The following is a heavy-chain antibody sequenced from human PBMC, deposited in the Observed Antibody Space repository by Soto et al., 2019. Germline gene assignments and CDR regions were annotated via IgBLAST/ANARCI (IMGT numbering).Heavy chain of an antibody. D-gene: IGHD3-16*01. V-gene: IGHV3-30*19. J-gene: IGHJ1*01. Sequence: QVQLVESGGGVVQPGTSLRVSCVGSGFTFRSYVIHWVRQPPGKGLEWVALTSYDGSDKYYDDSVRGRFTISRDNSRNTADLPMDSLRLEDTALYYCARWGTTGGLDVWGQGTLVSVSS. CDR3: ARWGTTGGLDV. CDR2: TSYDGSDK. CDR1: GFTFRSYV.